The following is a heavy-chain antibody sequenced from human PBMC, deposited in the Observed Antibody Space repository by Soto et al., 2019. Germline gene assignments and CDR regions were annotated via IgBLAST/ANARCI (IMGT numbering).Heavy chain of an antibody. CDR2: VYSTGST. Sequence: PSETLSLTCSVSGDSITTNGYYWGWIRQPPGKGLQWIGNVYSTGSTFSHPSLTSRVFISVDTSKNKFSLRLTSVTAADTAVYYWARSHYTYGLLIDFWGPGIMVPVSS. CDR3: ARSHYTYGLLIDF. V-gene: IGHV4-39*01. D-gene: IGHD2-8*01. CDR1: GDSITTNGYY. J-gene: IGHJ4*02.